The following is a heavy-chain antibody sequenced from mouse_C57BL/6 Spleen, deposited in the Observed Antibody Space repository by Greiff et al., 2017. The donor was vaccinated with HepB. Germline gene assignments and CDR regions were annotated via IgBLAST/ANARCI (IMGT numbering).Heavy chain of an antibody. V-gene: IGHV5-9-1*02. Sequence: VQLKESGEGLVKPGGSLKLSCAASGFTFSSYAMSWVRQTPEKRLEWVAYISSGGDYIYYADTVKGRFTISRDNARNTLYLQMSSLKSEDTAMYYCTRDGYPYYFDYWGQGTTLTVSS. J-gene: IGHJ2*01. D-gene: IGHD2-3*01. CDR1: GFTFSSYA. CDR3: TRDGYPYYFDY. CDR2: ISSGGDYI.